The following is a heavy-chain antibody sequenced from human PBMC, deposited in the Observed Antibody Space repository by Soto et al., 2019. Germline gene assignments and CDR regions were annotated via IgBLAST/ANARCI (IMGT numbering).Heavy chain of an antibody. CDR3: ARLIDGSGWENWFDP. CDR1: GYTFTSYG. Sequence: ASVKVSCKASGYTFTSYGISWVRQAPGQGLEWMGWISAYNGNTNYAQKLQGRVTMTTDTSTSTAYMELRSLRSDDTAVYYCARLIDGSGWENWFDPWGQGTLVTVSS. J-gene: IGHJ5*02. D-gene: IGHD6-19*01. V-gene: IGHV1-18*01. CDR2: ISAYNGNT.